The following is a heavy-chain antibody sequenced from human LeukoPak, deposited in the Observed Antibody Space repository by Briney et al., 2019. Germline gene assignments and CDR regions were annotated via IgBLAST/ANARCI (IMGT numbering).Heavy chain of an antibody. Sequence: PGGSLRLSCAASGFTFSSYWMHWVRQAPGKGLVWVSRINSDGSSTSYADSVKGRFTISRDNAKNSLYLQMNSLRAEDTAVYYCARSIRGVRPYWYFDLWGRGTLVTVSS. V-gene: IGHV3-74*01. J-gene: IGHJ2*01. CDR2: INSDGSST. D-gene: IGHD3-10*01. CDR1: GFTFSSYW. CDR3: ARSIRGVRPYWYFDL.